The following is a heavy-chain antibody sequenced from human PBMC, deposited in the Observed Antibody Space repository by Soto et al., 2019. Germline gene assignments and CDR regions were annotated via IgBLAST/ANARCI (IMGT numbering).Heavy chain of an antibody. CDR3: ARAVRGYCSGGSCQRTGQTYYFDY. V-gene: IGHV4-34*01. Sequence: ASETLSLTCAVYGGSFSGYYWSWIRQPPGKGLEWIGEVNHSGSTNYNPSLKSRVTISVDTSKDQFSLKLSSVTAADTAVYYCARAVRGYCSGGSCQRTGQTYYFDYWGQGTLVTVSS. D-gene: IGHD2-15*01. CDR1: GGSFSGYY. J-gene: IGHJ4*02. CDR2: VNHSGST.